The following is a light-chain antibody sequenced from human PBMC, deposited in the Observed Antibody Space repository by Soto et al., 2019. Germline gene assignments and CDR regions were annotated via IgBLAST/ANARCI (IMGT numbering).Light chain of an antibody. Sequence: DIQMTPSPSTLSASVGDRVTITCRASQSISTWLAWYQQRAGKAPKLLIYKASNLESGVPSRFSGSGSGTDFTLTISSLQPDDFATYYCQQYNSYSWAFGQGTKVEIK. J-gene: IGKJ1*01. V-gene: IGKV1-5*03. CDR2: KAS. CDR1: QSISTW. CDR3: QQYNSYSWA.